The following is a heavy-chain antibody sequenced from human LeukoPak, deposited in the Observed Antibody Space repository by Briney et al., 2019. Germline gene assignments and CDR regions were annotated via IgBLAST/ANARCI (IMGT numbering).Heavy chain of an antibody. J-gene: IGHJ2*01. CDR1: GGSISSSCYY. V-gene: IGHV4-39*01. CDR2: IYYSGST. CDR3: AKIAVAAHWYFDL. D-gene: IGHD6-19*01. Sequence: SESLSLTCTVSGGSISSSCYYWGWIHQPPGKGLEWIGSIYYSGSTYYNSSLKSRVTISVDTSKNQFSLKLSSVTAADTAVYYCAKIAVAAHWYFDLWGRGTLVTVSS.